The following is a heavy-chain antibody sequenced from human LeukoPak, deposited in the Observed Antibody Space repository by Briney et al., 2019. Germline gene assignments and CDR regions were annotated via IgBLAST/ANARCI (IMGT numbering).Heavy chain of an antibody. Sequence: SETLSLTCTVSGGSISNYYWSWIRQPPGKGLEWIGYIYYSGSTNYNPSLKSRVTISVDTSKNQFSLKLSSVTAADTAVYYCAKESTSYHWYFDLWGRGTVVTVSS. V-gene: IGHV4-59*01. CDR2: IYYSGST. CDR3: AKESTSYHWYFDL. CDR1: GGSISNYY. J-gene: IGHJ2*01.